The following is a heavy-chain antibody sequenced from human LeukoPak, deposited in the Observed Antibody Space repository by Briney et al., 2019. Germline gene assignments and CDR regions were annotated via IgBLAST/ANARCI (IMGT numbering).Heavy chain of an antibody. Sequence: PGGSLRLSCAASGFTFNSYAMTWVRQAPGKGLAWVSSISKSDGSTYYADSVKGRFTISRDNSKNTVYLHMDSLRVEDTAIYYCARGALIPDFRGQGTLVTVSS. CDR2: ISKSDGST. J-gene: IGHJ4*02. CDR1: GFTFNSYA. CDR3: ARGALIPDF. V-gene: IGHV3-23*01. D-gene: IGHD2-21*01.